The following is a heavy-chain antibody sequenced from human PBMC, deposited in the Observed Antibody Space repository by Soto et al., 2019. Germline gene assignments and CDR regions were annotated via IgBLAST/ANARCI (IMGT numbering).Heavy chain of an antibody. D-gene: IGHD2-15*01. CDR3: AKRRGGGGHFDY. V-gene: IGHV3-23*01. J-gene: IGHJ4*02. CDR1: GFTFSSYA. CDR2: VSIGGST. Sequence: PGGSLRLSCAASGFTFSSYAMGWVRQGPGKGLEWVAVVSIGGSTHYADCVRGRFTISRDNSKNTLSLQMNSLTAEDTAVYFCAKRRGGGGHFDYWGQGAVVTVS.